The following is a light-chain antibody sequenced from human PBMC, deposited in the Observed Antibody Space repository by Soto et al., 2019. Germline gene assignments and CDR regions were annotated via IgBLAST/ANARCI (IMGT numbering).Light chain of an antibody. J-gene: IGKJ4*01. Sequence: EIVLTQSPGTLSLSPGERGTLSCRASQSVSSNYLAWYQQKPGQAPRLLIYGASSRATGIPDRFSGSGSGTDLTLTISRLEPEDFAVYYCQQYGRSPLTYAGGTKVDIK. CDR1: QSVSSNY. V-gene: IGKV3-20*01. CDR3: QQYGRSPLT. CDR2: GAS.